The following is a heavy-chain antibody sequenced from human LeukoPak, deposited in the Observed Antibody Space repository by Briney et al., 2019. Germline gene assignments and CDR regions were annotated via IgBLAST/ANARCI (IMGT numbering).Heavy chain of an antibody. CDR1: GYTFTGYY. CDR3: ARAFYRFSEYFQH. D-gene: IGHD3-3*01. CDR2: ISAYNGNT. Sequence: ASVKVSCKASGYTFTGYYMHWVRQAPGQGLEWMGWISAYNGNTNYAQKLQGRVTMTTDTSTSTAYMELRSLRSDDTAVYYCARAFYRFSEYFQHWGQGTLVTVSS. J-gene: IGHJ1*01. V-gene: IGHV1-18*04.